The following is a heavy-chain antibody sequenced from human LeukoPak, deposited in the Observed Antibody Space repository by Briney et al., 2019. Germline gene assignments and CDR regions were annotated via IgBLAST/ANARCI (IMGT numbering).Heavy chain of an antibody. D-gene: IGHD4-17*01. CDR3: ARDGFVWASGIDYGWFDY. Sequence: PGGSLRLSCAASGFTFSTYWMSWVRQAPRKGLEWVANIKQYGSETYYVDSVRGRFTISRDDAKSSLFLQMNSLRAEDTAVYYCARDGFVWASGIDYGWFDYWGQGTLVTVSS. V-gene: IGHV3-7*05. J-gene: IGHJ4*02. CDR2: IKQYGSET. CDR1: GFTFSTYW.